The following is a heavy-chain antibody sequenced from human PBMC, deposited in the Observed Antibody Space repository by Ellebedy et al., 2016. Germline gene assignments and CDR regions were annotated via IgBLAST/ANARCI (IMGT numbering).Heavy chain of an antibody. J-gene: IGHJ4*02. CDR1: GFNFSNYW. D-gene: IGHD1-26*01. CDR3: ARDRDASGSIYDY. V-gene: IGHV3-7*03. Sequence: GESLKISCTASGFNFSNYWMNWVRQAPGKGLEWVANIKQDGGEKHYVDSVKGRFTISRDNAKSSLYLQMNSLRAGDTAVYYCARDRDASGSIYDYWGQGTLVTVSS. CDR2: IKQDGGEK.